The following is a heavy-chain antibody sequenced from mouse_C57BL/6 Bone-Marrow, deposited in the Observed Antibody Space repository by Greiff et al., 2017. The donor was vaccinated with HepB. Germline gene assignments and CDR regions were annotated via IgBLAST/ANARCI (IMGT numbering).Heavy chain of an antibody. CDR3: ARPAWVAWFAY. J-gene: IGHJ3*01. D-gene: IGHD4-1*01. Sequence: EVQLQQSGPVLVKPGASVKMSCKASGYTFTDYYLNWVKQSHGKSLEWIGVINPYNGGTSYNQKFKGKATLTVDKSASTAYMELNSLTSEDSAVYYWARPAWVAWFAYWGQGTLVTVSA. CDR2: INPYNGGT. CDR1: GYTFTDYY. V-gene: IGHV1-19*01.